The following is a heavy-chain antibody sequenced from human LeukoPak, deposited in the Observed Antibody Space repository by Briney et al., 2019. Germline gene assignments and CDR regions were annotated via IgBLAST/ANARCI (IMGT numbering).Heavy chain of an antibody. J-gene: IGHJ4*02. CDR3: AKVQDYYDSSGYLIALDY. D-gene: IGHD3-22*01. CDR2: ISGSGGST. V-gene: IGHV3-23*01. Sequence: PGGSLRLSCAASGFTFSSYAMSWVRQAPGKGLEWVSAISGSGGSTYYVDSVKGRFTISRDNSKNTLYLQVNSLRAEDTAVYYCAKVQDYYDSSGYLIALDYWGQGTLVTVSS. CDR1: GFTFSSYA.